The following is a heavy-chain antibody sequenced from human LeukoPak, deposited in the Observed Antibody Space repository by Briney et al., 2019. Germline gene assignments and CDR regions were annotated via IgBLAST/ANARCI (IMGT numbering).Heavy chain of an antibody. D-gene: IGHD1-26*01. J-gene: IGHJ4*02. CDR3: AKDKGYGSERYSGFDY. CDR2: ISYDGSNK. V-gene: IGHV3-30*18. Sequence: GGSLRLSCAASGFTFSSYGMHWVRQAPGKGLEWVAVISYDGSNKYYADSVKGRFTISRDNSKNTLYLQMNSLRAEDTAVYYCAKDKGYGSERYSGFDYWGQGTLVTVSS. CDR1: GFTFSSYG.